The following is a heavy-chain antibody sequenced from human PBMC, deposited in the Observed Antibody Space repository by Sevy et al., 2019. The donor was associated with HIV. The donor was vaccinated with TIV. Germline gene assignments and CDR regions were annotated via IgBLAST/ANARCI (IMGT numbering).Heavy chain of an antibody. CDR3: ASEGGYTSAWSPGNH. CDR1: GFTFNTHA. J-gene: IGHJ5*02. CDR2: ISYEGIIK. V-gene: IGHV3-30*04. Sequence: GGSLRLSCAASGFTFNTHAMHWVRQAPGKGLEWVALISYEGIIKYYADSVKGRLTISRDNSKNTLSLQMNSLRVEETAVYYCASEGGYTSAWSPGNHWGQGTLVTVSS. D-gene: IGHD6-19*01.